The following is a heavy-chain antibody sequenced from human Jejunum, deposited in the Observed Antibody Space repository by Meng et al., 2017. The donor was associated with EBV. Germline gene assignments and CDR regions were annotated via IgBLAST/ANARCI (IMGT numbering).Heavy chain of an antibody. D-gene: IGHD1-1*01. V-gene: IGHV1-46*01. J-gene: IGHJ4*02. CDR2: INVSGGDT. Sequence: VQLVQSGAAVKTPGASVKVSCKASGYTFTSYYVHWMGQAPGQGLEWMGIINVSGGDTKYAQKFRGRVTMTRDTSTSTVYMELSSLRSEDTTVYYCAREGPRTYYFDYWGQGTLVTVSS. CDR1: GYTFTSYY. CDR3: AREGPRTYYFDY.